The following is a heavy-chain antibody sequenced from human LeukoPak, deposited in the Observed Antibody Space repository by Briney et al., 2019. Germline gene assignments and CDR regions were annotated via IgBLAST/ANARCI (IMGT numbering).Heavy chain of an antibody. CDR3: AKFSLHDYGPFDY. D-gene: IGHD4-17*01. V-gene: IGHV3-23*01. CDR1: GFTFSSYW. J-gene: IGHJ4*02. Sequence: GGSLRLSCAASGFTFSSYWMSWVRQAPGKGLEWVSAISGSGGSTYYADSVKGRFTISRDNSKNTLYLQMNSLRAEDTAVYYCAKFSLHDYGPFDYWGQGTLVTVSS. CDR2: ISGSGGST.